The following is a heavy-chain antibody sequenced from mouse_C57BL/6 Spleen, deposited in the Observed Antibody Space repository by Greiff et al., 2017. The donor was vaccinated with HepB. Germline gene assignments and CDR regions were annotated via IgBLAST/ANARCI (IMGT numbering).Heavy chain of an antibody. CDR1: GFTFSDYY. V-gene: IGHV5-16*01. Sequence: EVKLMESEGGLVQPGSSMKLSCTASGFTFSDYYMAWVRQVPEKGLEWVANINYDGSSTYYLDSLKSRFIISRDNAKNILYLQMSSLKSEDTATYYCARDLGYDYDWYFDVWGTGTTVTVSS. CDR3: ARDLGYDYDWYFDV. CDR2: INYDGSST. J-gene: IGHJ1*03. D-gene: IGHD2-4*01.